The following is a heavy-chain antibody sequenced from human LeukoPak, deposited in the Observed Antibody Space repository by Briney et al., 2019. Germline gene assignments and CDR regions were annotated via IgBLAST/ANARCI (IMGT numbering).Heavy chain of an antibody. V-gene: IGHV1-24*01. CDR2: FDPEDGET. Sequence: GASVKVSCKVSGYTLTELSMHWVRQAPGKGLEWVGGFDPEDGETIYAQKFQGRVTMTEDTSTDTAYMELSSLRSEDTAVYYCATIGAYSSSSPFDYWGQGTLVTVSS. D-gene: IGHD6-6*01. CDR3: ATIGAYSSSSPFDY. J-gene: IGHJ4*02. CDR1: GYTLTELS.